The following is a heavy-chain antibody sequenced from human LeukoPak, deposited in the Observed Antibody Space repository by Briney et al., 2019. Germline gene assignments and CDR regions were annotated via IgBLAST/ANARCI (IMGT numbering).Heavy chain of an antibody. Sequence: SETLSLTCAVYGGSFSGYYWSWIRQPPGKGLEWLGEINHSGSTNYNPSLKSRVTISVDTSKNQFSLKLSSVTAADTAVYYCARESQANYYDSSGYYYYWGQGTLVTVSS. D-gene: IGHD3-22*01. CDR3: ARESQANYYDSSGYYYY. J-gene: IGHJ4*02. CDR1: GGSFSGYY. V-gene: IGHV4-34*01. CDR2: INHSGST.